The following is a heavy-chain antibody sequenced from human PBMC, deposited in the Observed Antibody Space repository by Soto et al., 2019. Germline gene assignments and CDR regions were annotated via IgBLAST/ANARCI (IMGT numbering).Heavy chain of an antibody. CDR3: ARGPTDDITGTGYYYYGMDV. J-gene: IGHJ6*02. CDR1: GFTFSSYS. Sequence: SGFTFSSYSMSWVRQAPGKGLEWVSYISSSSSTIYYADSVKGRFTISRDNAKNSLYLQMNSLRDEDTAVYYCARGPTDDITGTGYYYYGMDVWGQGTTVTVSS. V-gene: IGHV3-48*02. D-gene: IGHD1-20*01. CDR2: ISSSSSTI.